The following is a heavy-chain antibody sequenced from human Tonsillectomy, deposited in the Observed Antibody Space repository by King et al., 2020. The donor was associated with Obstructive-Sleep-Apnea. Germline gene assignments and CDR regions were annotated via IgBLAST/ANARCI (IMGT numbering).Heavy chain of an antibody. V-gene: IGHV4-59*08. Sequence: QLQESGPGLVKPSETLSLTCTVSGGSISGYYWSWIRQPTGKGLEWIGYIYYSGSTDSNPSLKSRVTISLDTSKNQFALNLNSVTAADTAGYYCARHCNGRTGWDYWGQGSLVTVSS. D-gene: IGHD2-15*01. CDR1: GGSISGYY. J-gene: IGHJ4*02. CDR2: IYYSGST. CDR3: ARHCNGRTGWDY.